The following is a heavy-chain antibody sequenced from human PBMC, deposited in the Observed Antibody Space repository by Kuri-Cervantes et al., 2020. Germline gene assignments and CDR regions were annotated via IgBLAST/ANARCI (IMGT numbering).Heavy chain of an antibody. Sequence: GSLRLSCAVYGGSFSGYYWSWIRQPPGKGLECIGEINHSGSTNYNPSLKSRVTISVDTSKNQFFLKLSSVTAADTAVYYCARVLRVPCYYYYMDVWGKGTTVTVSS. D-gene: IGHD3-16*01. CDR1: GGSFSGYY. J-gene: IGHJ6*03. CDR3: ARVLRVPCYYYYMDV. CDR2: INHSGST. V-gene: IGHV4-34*01.